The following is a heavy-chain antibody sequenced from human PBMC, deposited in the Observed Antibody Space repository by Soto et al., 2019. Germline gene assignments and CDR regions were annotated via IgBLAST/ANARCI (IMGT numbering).Heavy chain of an antibody. CDR1: GYSFTTYW. V-gene: IGHV5-51*01. CDR3: ARGHSDYDSSGYQSDY. J-gene: IGHJ4*02. D-gene: IGHD3-22*01. Sequence: EVQLVQSGAEVKKPGESLKISCKGSGYSFTTYWIGWVRQMPGKGLEWMGIIYPGDSDTRYSPSFQGQVTISADKSISTAYLQWSSLKASDTAMYYCARGHSDYDSSGYQSDYWGQGTLVTVSS. CDR2: IYPGDSDT.